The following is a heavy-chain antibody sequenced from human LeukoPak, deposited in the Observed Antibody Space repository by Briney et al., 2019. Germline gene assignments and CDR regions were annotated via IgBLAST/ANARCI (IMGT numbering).Heavy chain of an antibody. Sequence: PSETLSLTCTVSGGSISSYYWSWIRQPPGKGLEWIGYIYYSGSTNYNPSLKSRVTISVDTSKNQFSLKLSSVTAADTAVYYCARASYYYDSSGTHYYYYYMDVWGKGTTVTVSS. V-gene: IGHV4-59*01. CDR2: IYYSGST. CDR1: GGSISSYY. D-gene: IGHD3-22*01. J-gene: IGHJ6*03. CDR3: ARASYYYDSSGTHYYYYYMDV.